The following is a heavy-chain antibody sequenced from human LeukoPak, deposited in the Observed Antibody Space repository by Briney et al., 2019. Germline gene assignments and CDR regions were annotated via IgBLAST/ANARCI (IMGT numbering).Heavy chain of an antibody. CDR1: GGTFRSYA. V-gene: IGHV1-69*06. CDR2: IIPIFGTA. Sequence: ASVKVSRKASGGTFRSYAISWVRQAPGQGLEWMGGIIPIFGTANYPQKFQGRVTMTEDTSTDTAYMELSSLRAEDTAVYYCATGGIAARPGYYYYYYMDVWGKGTTVTVSS. J-gene: IGHJ6*03. D-gene: IGHD6-6*01. CDR3: ATGGIAARPGYYYYYYMDV.